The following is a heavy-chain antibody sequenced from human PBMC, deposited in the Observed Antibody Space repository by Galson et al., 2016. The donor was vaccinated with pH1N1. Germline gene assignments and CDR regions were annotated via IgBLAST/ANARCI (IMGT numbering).Heavy chain of an antibody. D-gene: IGHD5-18*01. CDR2: IFPGDSDT. CDR1: GYSFTRYW. Sequence: QSGAEVKKPGESLKISCKGSGYSFTRYWIGWVRQMPGKGLEWMGIIFPGDSDTRYSPSFPGQVTLSADKSISTAYLQWSSLKASDTAMYYCARHSGDGYRYGSERYFDYWGQGTLVTVSS. V-gene: IGHV5-51*01. J-gene: IGHJ4*02. CDR3: ARHSGDGYRYGSERYFDY.